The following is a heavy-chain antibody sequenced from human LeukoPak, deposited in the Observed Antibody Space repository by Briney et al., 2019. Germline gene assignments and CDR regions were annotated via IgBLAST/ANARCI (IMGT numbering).Heavy chain of an antibody. CDR3: ARGAIGVLIDY. Sequence: ASVRVSCKASGYTFTSYGISWVRQAPGQGLEWMGWISAYNGNTNYAQKFQGRVTMTRNTSISTAYMELSSLRSEDTAVYYCARGAIGVLIDYWGQGTLVTVSS. V-gene: IGHV1-18*01. D-gene: IGHD2-21*01. CDR2: ISAYNGNT. J-gene: IGHJ4*02. CDR1: GYTFTSYG.